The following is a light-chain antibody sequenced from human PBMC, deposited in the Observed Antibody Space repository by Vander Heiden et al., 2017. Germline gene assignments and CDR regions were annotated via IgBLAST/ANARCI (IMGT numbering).Light chain of an antibody. CDR3: TSYTSSSTWV. Sequence: QSSLTQPASLSGSPGQSITLPCTGTSSDVGGYNYVSWYQQHPGKAPNLIIYDVSNRPSGVSNRFSGSKSGNTASLTISGLQAADEAHYYCTSYTSSSTWVFGGGTKLTVL. J-gene: IGLJ3*02. CDR1: SSDVGGYNY. V-gene: IGLV2-14*01. CDR2: DVS.